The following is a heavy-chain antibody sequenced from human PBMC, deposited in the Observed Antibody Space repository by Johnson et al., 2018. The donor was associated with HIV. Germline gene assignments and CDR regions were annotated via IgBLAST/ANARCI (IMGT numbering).Heavy chain of an antibody. CDR3: ARVRRSGWFDNDAFDF. CDR1: GFTFDDYV. CDR2: TSWNSGRR. V-gene: IGHV3-9*01. J-gene: IGHJ3*01. D-gene: IGHD6-19*01. Sequence: VQLVESGGGLVQPGRSLRLSCAASGFTFDDYVMHWARQAPGKGLEWVSGTSWNSGRRDYADSVKGRFTISRDNSKNTVFLLLNSLRTEDTAVYYCARVRRSGWFDNDAFDFWGQGTMVTVSS.